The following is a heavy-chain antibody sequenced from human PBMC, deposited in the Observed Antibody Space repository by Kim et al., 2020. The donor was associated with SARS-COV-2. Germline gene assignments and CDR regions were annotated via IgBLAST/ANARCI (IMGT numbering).Heavy chain of an antibody. Sequence: GGSLRLSCAASGFNFGDYGMHWVRQAPGKGLEWVSGISWNSRSIGYAVSVKGRFTISRDNAKNSLYLQMNSLRPEDTAFYYCAKDIPTYSYGPFDSWGQ. CDR2: ISWNSRSI. J-gene: IGHJ4*02. V-gene: IGHV3-9*01. CDR1: GFNFGDYG. D-gene: IGHD5-18*01. CDR3: AKDIPTYSYGPFDS.